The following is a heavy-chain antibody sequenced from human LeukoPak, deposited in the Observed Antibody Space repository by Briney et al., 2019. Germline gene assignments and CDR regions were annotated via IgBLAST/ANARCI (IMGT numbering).Heavy chain of an antibody. Sequence: SQTMSLTCTVYARSVSSGSYYWNWIRQPPGKGLEWIGYIYYSESTNYNPSLKSRVTISVDTSKNQCSLKLSSVTAADTAVYCCATRTVLRYFDWLSPRGFDYWGQGTLVTVSS. CDR2: IYYSEST. CDR1: ARSVSSGSYY. D-gene: IGHD3-9*01. CDR3: ATRTVLRYFDWLSPRGFDY. J-gene: IGHJ4*02. V-gene: IGHV4-61*01.